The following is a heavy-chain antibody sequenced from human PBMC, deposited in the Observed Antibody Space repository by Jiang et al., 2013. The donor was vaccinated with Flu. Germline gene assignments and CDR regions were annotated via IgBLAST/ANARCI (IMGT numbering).Heavy chain of an antibody. J-gene: IGHJ3*02. CDR3: AREANYYDSSGYDAFDI. Sequence: CKASGYTFTSYYMHWVRQAPGQGLEWMGIINPSGGSTSYAQKFRGRVTMTRDTSTSTVYMELSSLRSEDTAVYYCAREANYYDSSGYDAFDIWGQGTMVTVSS. CDR2: INPSGGST. D-gene: IGHD3-22*01. V-gene: IGHV1-46*01. CDR1: GYTFTSYY.